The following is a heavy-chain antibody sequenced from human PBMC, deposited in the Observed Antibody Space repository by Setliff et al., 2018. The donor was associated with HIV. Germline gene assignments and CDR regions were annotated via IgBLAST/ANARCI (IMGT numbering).Heavy chain of an antibody. CDR2: ISTYNGHT. Sequence: RASVKVSCKASGYTFTTYAINWVRQAPGRGLEDMGWISTYNGHTSYARKFQGRVTMTTDTYTNTAYMELRTLRPDDTAVYYCARGDYYDSGSYSPGGDVFDIWGQGTTVTVSS. CDR1: GYTFTTYA. D-gene: IGHD3-22*01. J-gene: IGHJ3*02. V-gene: IGHV1-18*01. CDR3: ARGDYYDSGSYSPGGDVFDI.